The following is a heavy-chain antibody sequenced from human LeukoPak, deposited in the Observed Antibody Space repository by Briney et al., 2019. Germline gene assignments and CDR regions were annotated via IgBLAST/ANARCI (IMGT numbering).Heavy chain of an antibody. CDR1: GGSISSSSYY. Sequence: PSETLSLTCTVSGGSISSSSYYWGWIRQPPGKGLEWIGRIYYSGSTYYNPSLKSRVTISVDTSKNQFSLKLSSVTAADTAVYYCARGITMVRGDKLNWFDPWGQGTLVTVSS. CDR2: IYYSGST. D-gene: IGHD3-10*01. J-gene: IGHJ5*02. CDR3: ARGITMVRGDKLNWFDP. V-gene: IGHV4-39*01.